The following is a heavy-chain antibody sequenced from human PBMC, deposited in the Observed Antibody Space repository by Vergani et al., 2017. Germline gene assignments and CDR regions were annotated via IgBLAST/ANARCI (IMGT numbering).Heavy chain of an antibody. CDR1: GFTLGDYA. CDR3: ATCSGGSCYLFDY. CDR2: IWSKPYGGTT. Sequence: EVHLVESGGGLVQPGRSLRLSCSGSGFTLGDYAMTWVRQAPGKGLEWVAFIWSKPYGGTTEYAASVKGRFTISRDDSKSIAYLQMSSLKAEDTAVYYCATCSGGSCYLFDYWGQGTLVTVSS. D-gene: IGHD2-15*01. V-gene: IGHV3-49*04. J-gene: IGHJ4*02.